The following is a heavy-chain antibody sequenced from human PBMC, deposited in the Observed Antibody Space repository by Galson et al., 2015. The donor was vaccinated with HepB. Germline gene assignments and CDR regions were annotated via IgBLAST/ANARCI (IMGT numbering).Heavy chain of an antibody. V-gene: IGHV4-38-2*02. CDR1: NYSISSGYY. J-gene: IGHJ4*02. CDR2: IYHRGNS. CDR3: ARIRGFGRLSSYYFDF. D-gene: IGHD3-10*01. Sequence: ETLSLTCTVSNYSISSGYYWGWIRQSPGKGLEWIGSIYHRGNSYYNPSLKTRVTIAVDTSDNQFSLTLTSVTAADTAVYFCARIRGFGRLSSYYFDFWGQGTLVTVTS.